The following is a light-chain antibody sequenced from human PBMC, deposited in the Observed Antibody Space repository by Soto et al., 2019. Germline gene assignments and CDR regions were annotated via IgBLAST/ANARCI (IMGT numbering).Light chain of an antibody. CDR3: QQSGSSFYT. CDR1: QSVSSAY. V-gene: IGKV3-20*01. CDR2: GAS. J-gene: IGKJ2*01. Sequence: EIVLTQSPGTLSLSPGERATLSCRASQSVSSAYLAWYQQIPGQAPRLLIYGASSRATGIPDRFSGSGSGPDFTLTISGLEPEDFAVYYCQQSGSSFYTLGQGTKLEIK.